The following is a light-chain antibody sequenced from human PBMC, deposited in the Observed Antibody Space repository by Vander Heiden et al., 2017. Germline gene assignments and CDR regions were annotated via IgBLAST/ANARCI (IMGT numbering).Light chain of an antibody. CDR2: AAS. V-gene: IGKV1-39*01. CDR3: QQSYSTLPMYT. Sequence: DIQMTESPSSLSASVGDRVTITCRASQSISSYLNWYQQKPGKAPKLLIYAASSLQSGVPSRFSGSGSGTDFTLTISSLQPEDFATYYCQQSYSTLPMYTFGQGTKLXIK. CDR1: QSISSY. J-gene: IGKJ2*01.